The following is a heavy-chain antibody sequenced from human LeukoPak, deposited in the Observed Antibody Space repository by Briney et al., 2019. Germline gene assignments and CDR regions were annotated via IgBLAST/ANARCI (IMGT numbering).Heavy chain of an antibody. D-gene: IGHD5-18*01. Sequence: GSMRLSCAASGFSVSSNYMSWVRQAPGKGLEWVSAISGSGGSTYYADAVKGRLTISRDNSKNTLYLQMNSLRAEDTAVYYCAKGGGGYSYGLDYWGQGTLVTVSS. CDR2: ISGSGGST. J-gene: IGHJ4*02. CDR1: GFSVSSNY. V-gene: IGHV3-23*01. CDR3: AKGGGGYSYGLDY.